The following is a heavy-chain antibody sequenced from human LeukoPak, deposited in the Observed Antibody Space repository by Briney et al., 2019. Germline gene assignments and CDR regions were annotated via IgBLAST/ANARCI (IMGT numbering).Heavy chain of an antibody. CDR2: IEADGRTT. Sequence: GGFLRLSCAASGFTFSNFWVHWVRQAPGGGLVWVSRIEADGRTTNYAESVKGRFTVSRDNAKDTVSLQMNSLRVEDTAVYYCARAHSGSFFGGIDVWGQGTTVTVSS. V-gene: IGHV3-74*01. J-gene: IGHJ6*02. CDR3: ARAHSGSFFGGIDV. D-gene: IGHD1-26*01. CDR1: GFTFSNFW.